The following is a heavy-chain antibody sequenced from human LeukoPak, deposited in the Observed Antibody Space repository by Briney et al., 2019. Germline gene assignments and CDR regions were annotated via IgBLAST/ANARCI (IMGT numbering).Heavy chain of an antibody. Sequence: ASVKVSCKASGYTFTNFYMHWVRQVPGQGLEWMGIINPRGGSASSAQKFQGRVTLTRDTSTSTVYMELSRLRSEDTALYYRARDYHGSGSLTTFDYWGQGTLVTVSS. V-gene: IGHV1-46*01. CDR3: ARDYHGSGSLTTFDY. CDR1: GYTFTNFY. J-gene: IGHJ4*02. D-gene: IGHD3-10*01. CDR2: INPRGGSA.